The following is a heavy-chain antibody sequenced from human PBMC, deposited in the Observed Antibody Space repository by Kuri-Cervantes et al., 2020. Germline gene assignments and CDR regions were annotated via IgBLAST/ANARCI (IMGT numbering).Heavy chain of an antibody. CDR2: INPNSGGA. Sequence: ASVKVSCKASGYTFTDYYMHWVRLAPGQGLEWMGWINPNSGGADYAQKLQGRVTMTTDTSTSTAYMELRSLRSDDTAVYYCARRYYGSGSYWEFDYWGQGTLVTVSS. CDR1: GYTFTDYY. J-gene: IGHJ4*02. V-gene: IGHV1-2*02. D-gene: IGHD3-10*01. CDR3: ARRYYGSGSYWEFDY.